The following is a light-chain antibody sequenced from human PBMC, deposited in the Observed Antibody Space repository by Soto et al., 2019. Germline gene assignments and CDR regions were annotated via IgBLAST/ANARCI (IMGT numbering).Light chain of an antibody. CDR2: DTS. Sequence: QAVVTQEPSLTVSPGGTVTLTCGSNTGAVTSGHYPHWLQQRPGQAPRTLIYDTSNKQSWTPARFSGSLLGGKAALTLSGAQPEDEADYYCLLSYSGGKWVVGGGTKLTVL. V-gene: IGLV7-46*01. CDR1: TGAVTSGHY. J-gene: IGLJ2*01. CDR3: LLSYSGGKWV.